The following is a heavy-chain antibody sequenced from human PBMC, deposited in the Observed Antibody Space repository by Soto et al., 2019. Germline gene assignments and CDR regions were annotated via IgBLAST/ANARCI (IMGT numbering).Heavy chain of an antibody. V-gene: IGHV4-59*01. J-gene: IGHJ4*02. CDR2: IYYSGST. Sequence: QVQLQESGPGLVKPSETLSLTCTVSGGSISSYYWSWIRQPPGKGLEWIGYIYYSGSTNYNPSLKSRFTISVDTSKNQFSLKLSSVTAADTAVYYCARAGYSSGWYEDYWGQGTLVTVSS. CDR3: ARAGYSSGWYEDY. D-gene: IGHD6-19*01. CDR1: GGSISSYY.